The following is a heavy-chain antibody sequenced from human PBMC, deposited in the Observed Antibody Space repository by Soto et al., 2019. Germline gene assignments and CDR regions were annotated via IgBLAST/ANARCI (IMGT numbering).Heavy chain of an antibody. V-gene: IGHV4-31*03. CDR2: IYYSGST. J-gene: IGHJ4*02. CDR1: GGSISSGGYY. Sequence: SSETLSLTCTVSGGSISSGGYYWSWIRQHPGKGLEWIGYIYYSGSTYYNPSLKSRVTISVDTSKDQFSLKLSSVTAADTAVYYCARFGGEPLAFGYWGQGTLVTVSS. D-gene: IGHD3-16*01. CDR3: ARFGGEPLAFGY.